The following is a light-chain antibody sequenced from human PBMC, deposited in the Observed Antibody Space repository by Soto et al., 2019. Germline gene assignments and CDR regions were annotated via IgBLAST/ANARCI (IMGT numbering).Light chain of an antibody. CDR1: HGVSGW. CDR3: QQGKPFQFT. V-gene: IGKV1-12*01. Sequence: IQMTQSPSSVSASVGDTVTLSCQTSHGVSGWLAWYQQKPGKAPTLLIYTVSNLQSGVPSRFSGSGSGKDFSLTITNRQPEDFATYFCQQGKPFQFTSGPGP. CDR2: TVS. J-gene: IGKJ3*01.